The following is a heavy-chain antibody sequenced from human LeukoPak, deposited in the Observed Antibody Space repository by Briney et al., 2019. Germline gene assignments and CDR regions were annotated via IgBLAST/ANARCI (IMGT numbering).Heavy chain of an antibody. CDR2: IWYDGSNK. D-gene: IGHD2-15*01. J-gene: IGHJ4*02. CDR1: GFTFSSYG. Sequence: GGSLRLSCAASGFTFSSYGMHWVRQAPGKGLEWVAVIWYDGSNKYYADSVKGRFTISRDNSKSTLCLQMNSLRAEDTAVYYCAKQLGYCSDGSCYFPYWGQGTLVTVSS. CDR3: AKQLGYCSDGSCYFPY. V-gene: IGHV3-33*06.